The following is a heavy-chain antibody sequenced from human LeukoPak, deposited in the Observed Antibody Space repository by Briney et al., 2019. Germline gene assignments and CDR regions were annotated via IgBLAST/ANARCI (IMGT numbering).Heavy chain of an antibody. CDR2: TNHSGST. CDR3: ARGIVGATIRWFDP. D-gene: IGHD1-26*01. CDR1: GGSFSGYY. V-gene: IGHV4-34*01. Sequence: SETLSLTCAVYGGSFSGYYWSWIRQPPGKGLEWIGETNHSGSTNYNPSLKSRVTISVDTSKNQFSLKLSSVTAADTAVYYCARGIVGATIRWFDPWGQGTLVTVSS. J-gene: IGHJ5*02.